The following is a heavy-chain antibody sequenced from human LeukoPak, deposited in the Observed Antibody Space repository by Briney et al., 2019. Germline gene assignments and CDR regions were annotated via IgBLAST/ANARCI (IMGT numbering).Heavy chain of an antibody. V-gene: IGHV1-18*01. CDR2: ISAYNGNT. CDR3: ARIAVECGGDCYSWFDP. CDR1: GYTFTSYG. D-gene: IGHD2-21*02. Sequence: GASVKVSRKASGYTFTSYGISWVRQAPGQGLEWMGWISAYNGNTNYAQKLQGRVTMTTDTSTSTAYMELRSLRSDDTAVYYCARIAVECGGDCYSWFDPWGQGTLVTVSS. J-gene: IGHJ5*02.